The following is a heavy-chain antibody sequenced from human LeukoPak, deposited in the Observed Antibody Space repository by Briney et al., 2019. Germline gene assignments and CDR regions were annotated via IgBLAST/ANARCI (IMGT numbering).Heavy chain of an antibody. V-gene: IGHV1-69*13. CDR2: IIPIFGTA. D-gene: IGHD4-23*01. CDR3: ASSTDYGGNSRPFDY. J-gene: IGHJ4*01. CDR1: GGTFSSYA. Sequence: SVKVSCKASGGTFSSYAISWVRQAPGQGLEWMGGIIPIFGTANYAQKFQGRVTITADESTSTAYMELSSLRSEDTAVYYCASSTDYGGNSRPFDYWGQEPWSPSPQ.